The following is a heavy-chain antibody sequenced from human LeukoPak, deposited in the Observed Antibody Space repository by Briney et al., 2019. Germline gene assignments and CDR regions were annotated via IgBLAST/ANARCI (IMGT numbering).Heavy chain of an antibody. CDR2: IYYSGTT. CDR1: GDSIRHSSEY. V-gene: IGHV4-39*07. Sequence: ETLSLTCTVSGDSIRHSSEYWAWIRQAPGKGLEWIGTIYYSGTTYYSPSLKSRVTFSVDTSKNQFSLKPTSVTAADTAVYYCAREAFGVFGVVKPIHYWGQGILVTVSA. J-gene: IGHJ4*02. D-gene: IGHD3-3*01. CDR3: AREAFGVFGVVKPIHY.